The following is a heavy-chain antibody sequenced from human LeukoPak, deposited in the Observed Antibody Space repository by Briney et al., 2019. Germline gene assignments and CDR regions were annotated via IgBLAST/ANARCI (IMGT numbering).Heavy chain of an antibody. Sequence: GGSLRLSCAASVFTFTTYAMSWVRQAPGKGLEWVSAISGRGGTTYYADSVKGRFTISRDNSKNTVSLQMNSLRAEDTAVYYCAKVRGAVAITFLDYWGQGTLVTVSS. J-gene: IGHJ4*02. V-gene: IGHV3-23*01. CDR1: VFTFTTYA. CDR2: ISGRGGTT. D-gene: IGHD3-22*01. CDR3: AKVRGAVAITFLDY.